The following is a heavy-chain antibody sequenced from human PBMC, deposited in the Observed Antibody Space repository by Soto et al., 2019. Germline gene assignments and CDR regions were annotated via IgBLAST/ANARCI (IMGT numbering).Heavy chain of an antibody. CDR2: MKPNSGNT. CDR1: GYTFTSYD. Sequence: ASVKVSCKASGYTFTSYDIDWVRQATGQGLEWMGWMKPNSGNTGYAQKFQGRVTMTRNTSISTAYMELSSLRSEDTAVYYCAVCYGAFGITMDASLDHWGQGTLVTVSS. V-gene: IGHV1-8*01. J-gene: IGHJ4*02. CDR3: AVCYGAFGITMDASLDH. D-gene: IGHD3-10*01.